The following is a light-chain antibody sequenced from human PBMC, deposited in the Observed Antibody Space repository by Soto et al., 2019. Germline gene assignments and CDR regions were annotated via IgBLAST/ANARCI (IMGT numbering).Light chain of an antibody. CDR1: QGIAIY. V-gene: IGKV1-9*01. Sequence: IQLTQSPPSLSASVGDRVTITCRASQGIAIYLAWYQQKPGEAPKLLIHAASTLHGGVPSRFSGSGSGTDFTLTIPSLQAEDVATYYCQQTRTYPSTFGGGTKVESK. CDR3: QQTRTYPST. CDR2: AAS. J-gene: IGKJ4*01.